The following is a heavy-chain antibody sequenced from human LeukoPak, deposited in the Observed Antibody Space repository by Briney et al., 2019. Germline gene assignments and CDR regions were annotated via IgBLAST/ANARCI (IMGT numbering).Heavy chain of an antibody. V-gene: IGHV4-30-2*01. D-gene: IGHD5-18*01. J-gene: IGHJ3*02. Sequence: PSETLSLTCTVSGGSISRTGYSWSWIRQPPGQGLEWLAYTYHSWSTYYNPSLKSRLTISLDRSRNQFSLKLSSVTAADSAVYYCARGVDTASGDGFDIWGQGTMVTVSS. CDR2: TYHSWST. CDR1: GGSISRTGYS. CDR3: ARGVDTASGDGFDI.